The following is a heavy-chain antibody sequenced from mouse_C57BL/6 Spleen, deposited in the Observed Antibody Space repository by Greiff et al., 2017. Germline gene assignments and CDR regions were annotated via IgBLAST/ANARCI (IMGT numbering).Heavy chain of an antibody. D-gene: IGHD1-1*01. J-gene: IGHJ3*01. CDR3: ARPFYYYGSSTWFAY. V-gene: IGHV14-3*01. CDR2: IDPANGNT. Sequence: VHVKQSVAELVRPGASVKLSCTASGFNIKNTYMHWVKQRPEQGLEWIGRIDPANGNTKYAPKFQGKATITADTSSNTAYLQLSSLTSEDTAIYYCARPFYYYGSSTWFAYWGQGTLVTVSA. CDR1: GFNIKNTY.